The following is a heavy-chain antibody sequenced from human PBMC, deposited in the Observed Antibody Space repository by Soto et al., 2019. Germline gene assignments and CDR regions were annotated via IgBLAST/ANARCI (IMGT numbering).Heavy chain of an antibody. J-gene: IGHJ5*02. Sequence: PSETLSLTCAVYGGSFSGYYWSWIRQPPGKGLEWIGEINHSGSTNYNPSLKSRVTISVDTSKNQFSLKLSSVTAADTAVYYCARGLRLTWLAPWGQGTLVTV. CDR2: INHSGST. CDR3: ARGLRLTWLAP. D-gene: IGHD6-19*01. V-gene: IGHV4-34*01. CDR1: GGSFSGYY.